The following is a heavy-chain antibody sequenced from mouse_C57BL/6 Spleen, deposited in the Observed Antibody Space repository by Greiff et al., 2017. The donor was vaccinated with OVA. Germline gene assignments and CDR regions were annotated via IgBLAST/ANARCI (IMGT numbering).Heavy chain of an antibody. J-gene: IGHJ1*03. D-gene: IGHD2-1*01. CDR2: ISDGGSYT. CDR1: GFTFSSYA. V-gene: IGHV5-4*01. CDR3: ARDRGGNYGWYFDV. Sequence: EVQVVESGGGLVKPGGSLKLSCAASGFTFSSYAMSWVRQTPEKRLEWVATISDGGSYTYYPDNVKGRFTISRDNAKNNLYLQMSHLKSEDTAMYYCARDRGGNYGWYFDVWGTGTTVTVSS.